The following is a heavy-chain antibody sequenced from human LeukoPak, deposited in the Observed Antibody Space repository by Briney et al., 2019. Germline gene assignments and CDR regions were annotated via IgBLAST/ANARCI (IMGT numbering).Heavy chain of an antibody. D-gene: IGHD2-2*01. Sequence: GRSLRLSCAASGFIFSRHAMHWVRQAPGKGLEWVAVISYDGSNKYSTASVKGRFAVSRDNSRNTLSLQMNSLRPEDTAVYCCARANGLRYEPSTFDYWGQGTLVTVSS. V-gene: IGHV3-30*09. CDR2: ISYDGSNK. J-gene: IGHJ4*02. CDR1: GFIFSRHA. CDR3: ARANGLRYEPSTFDY.